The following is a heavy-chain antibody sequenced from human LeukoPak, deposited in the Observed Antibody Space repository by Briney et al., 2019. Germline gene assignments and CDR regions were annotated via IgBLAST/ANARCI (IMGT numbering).Heavy chain of an antibody. D-gene: IGHD2-2*01. CDR3: ARGFDIVVVPAAQNWFDP. V-gene: IGHV4-30-4*01. CDR1: GGSISSGDYY. J-gene: IGHJ5*02. CDR2: IYYSGST. Sequence: PSETLSLTCTVSGGSISSGDYYWSWIRQPPGKGLEWIGYIYYSGSTYYNPSLKSRVTISVDTSKNQFSLKLSSVTAADTAVYYCARGFDIVVVPAAQNWFDPWGQGTLVTVSS.